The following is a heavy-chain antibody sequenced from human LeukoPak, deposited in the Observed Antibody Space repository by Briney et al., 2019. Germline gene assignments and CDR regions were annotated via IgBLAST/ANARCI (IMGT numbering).Heavy chain of an antibody. CDR3: TREGYYDSSGYTDY. Sequence: GRSLRLSCTASGFTFGDYAMSWFRQAPGKGLEWVGFIRSKAYDGTTEYAASVKDRFTISRDDSKSIAYLQMNSLKTEDTAVYYCTREGYYDSSGYTDYWRQGTLVTVSS. CDR1: GFTFGDYA. CDR2: IRSKAYDGTT. J-gene: IGHJ4*02. V-gene: IGHV3-49*03. D-gene: IGHD3-22*01.